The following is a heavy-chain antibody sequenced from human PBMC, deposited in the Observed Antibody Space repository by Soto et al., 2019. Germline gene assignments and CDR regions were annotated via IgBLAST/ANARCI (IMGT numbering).Heavy chain of an antibody. V-gene: IGHV3-30*18. Sequence: GGSLRLSCAASGFTFSSYGMHWVRQAPGKGLEWVAVISYDGSNKYYADSVKGRFTISRDNSKNTLYLQMNSLRAEDTAVYYCAKDHPHCSGGSCQIFDYWGQGTLVTVSS. D-gene: IGHD2-15*01. J-gene: IGHJ4*02. CDR3: AKDHPHCSGGSCQIFDY. CDR1: GFTFSSYG. CDR2: ISYDGSNK.